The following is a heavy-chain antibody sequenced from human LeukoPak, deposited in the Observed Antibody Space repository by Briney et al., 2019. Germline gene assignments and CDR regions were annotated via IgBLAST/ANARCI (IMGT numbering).Heavy chain of an antibody. J-gene: IGHJ5*02. CDR2: IIPIFGTA. Sequence: ASVKVSCKASGGTFSSYAISWVRQAPGQGLEWMGGIIPIFGTANYAQKFQGRVTITTDESTTTAYMELSSLRSDDTAVYYCAREGEGFNWFDPWGQGTLVTVSS. CDR3: AREGEGFNWFDP. CDR1: GGTFSSYA. D-gene: IGHD3-10*01. V-gene: IGHV1-69*05.